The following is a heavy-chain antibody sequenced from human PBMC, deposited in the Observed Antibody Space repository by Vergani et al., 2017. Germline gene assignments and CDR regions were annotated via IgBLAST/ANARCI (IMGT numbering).Heavy chain of an antibody. CDR1: GFTSSYYG. Sequence: QVHLVESGGGVVQPGRSLRLSCVVSGFTSSYYGMHWVRQAPGKGLEGVAVISYDGTQKYYADSVKGRFTISRDNSKSTLYLQMNSLRTEDTAVYYCATKSCDTTGCQIGDFREWGQGTLVTVSS. CDR3: ATKSCDTTGCQIGDFRE. CDR2: ISYDGTQK. J-gene: IGHJ1*01. D-gene: IGHD1-1*01. V-gene: IGHV3-30*03.